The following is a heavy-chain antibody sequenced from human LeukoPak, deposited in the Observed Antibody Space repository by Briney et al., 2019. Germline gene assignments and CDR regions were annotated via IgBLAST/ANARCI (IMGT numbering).Heavy chain of an antibody. CDR3: ARVPGIVGAIVDY. CDR2: IIPIFGTA. D-gene: IGHD1-26*01. V-gene: IGHV1-69*06. CDR1: GGTFSSYA. Sequence: SVKVSCKASGGTFSSYAISWVRQAPGQGLEWMGGIIPIFGTANYAQKFQGRVTITADKSTSTAYMELSSLRSEDTAVYYCARVPGIVGAIVDYWGQGTLVTVSS. J-gene: IGHJ4*02.